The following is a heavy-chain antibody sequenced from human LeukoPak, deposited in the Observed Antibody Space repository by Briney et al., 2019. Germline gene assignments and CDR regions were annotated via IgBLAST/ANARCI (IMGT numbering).Heavy chain of an antibody. J-gene: IGHJ4*02. D-gene: IGHD1-1*01. CDR1: GGSISSGDYY. CDR2: IYYRGST. V-gene: IGHV4-30-4*01. Sequence: PSETLSLTCTVSGGSISSGDYYWSWIRQPPGKGLEWIGYIYYRGSTYYNPSLKSRVTISVDTSKNQFSLKLSSVTAADTAVYYCARGRRTGSPDGLLDYWGQGTLVTVSS. CDR3: ARGRRTGSPDGLLDY.